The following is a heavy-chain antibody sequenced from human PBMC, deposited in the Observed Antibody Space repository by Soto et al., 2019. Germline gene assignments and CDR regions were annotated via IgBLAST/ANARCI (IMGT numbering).Heavy chain of an antibody. CDR3: ARGRLPYSSSRAGFDY. CDR1: GFTVSSNY. Sequence: PGGSLRLSCAASGFTVSSNYMSWVRQAPGKGLEWVSVIYSGGSTYYADSVKGRFTISRDNSKNTLYLQMNSLRAEDTAVYYCARGRLPYSSSRAGFDYWGQGTLVTVSS. CDR2: IYSGGST. J-gene: IGHJ4*02. V-gene: IGHV3-66*01. D-gene: IGHD6-6*01.